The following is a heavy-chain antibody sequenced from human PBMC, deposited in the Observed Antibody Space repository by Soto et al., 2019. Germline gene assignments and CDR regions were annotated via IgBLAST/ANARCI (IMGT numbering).Heavy chain of an antibody. CDR3: AKDSWYFDL. V-gene: IGHV3-74*01. J-gene: IGHJ4*02. D-gene: IGHD6-13*01. CDR2: IDTSGSST. CDR1: GFIFTNFW. Sequence: SGGSLRLSCEASGFIFTNFWMHWVRQVPGKGLVWVSRIDTSGSSTSYADSVKGRSTISRDNAKNTVSLQMNSLRAEDTGVYYCAKDSWYFDLWSQGSLVTVSS.